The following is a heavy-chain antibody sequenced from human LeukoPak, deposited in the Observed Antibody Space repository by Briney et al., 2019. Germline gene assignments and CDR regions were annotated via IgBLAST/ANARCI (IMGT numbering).Heavy chain of an antibody. D-gene: IGHD2-8*01. Sequence: SETLSPTCTVSGGSISSGSYYWSWIRQPAGKGLEWIGRIYTSGSTNSNPSLKSRVTISVDTSKNQFSLKLSSVTAADTAVYYCARGHGVRAFDIWGQGTMVTVSS. CDR2: IYTSGST. CDR3: ARGHGVRAFDI. CDR1: GGSISSGSYY. J-gene: IGHJ3*02. V-gene: IGHV4-61*02.